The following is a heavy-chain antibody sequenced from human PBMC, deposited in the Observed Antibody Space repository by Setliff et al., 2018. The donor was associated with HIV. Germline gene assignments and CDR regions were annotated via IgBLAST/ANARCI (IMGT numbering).Heavy chain of an antibody. D-gene: IGHD3-22*01. J-gene: IGHJ5*02. V-gene: IGHV4-39*01. CDR1: DGSISSRNYY. CDR2: ISHSGNT. Sequence: SETLSLTCTVSDGSISSRNYYWAWIRQPPGKGLEWIASISHSGNTYYNPSLNSRVTISLDTSKNQFSLKLTSVSAADTAVYYCANRLYYYDSSGSLREEGFDPWGQGTLVTVSS. CDR3: ANRLYYYDSSGSLREEGFDP.